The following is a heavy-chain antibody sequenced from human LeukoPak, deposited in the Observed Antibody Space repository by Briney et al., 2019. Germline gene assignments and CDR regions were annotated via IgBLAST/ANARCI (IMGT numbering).Heavy chain of an antibody. D-gene: IGHD4-17*01. Sequence: SETLSLTCAVSGGSISSSNWWSWVRQPPGKGLEWIGEIYHSGSTNYNPSLKSRVTISVDTSKNQFSLKLSSVTAADTAVYYCARDWRYGDYREMDVWGKGTTVTVSS. CDR1: GGSISSSNW. J-gene: IGHJ6*04. CDR3: ARDWRYGDYREMDV. V-gene: IGHV4-4*02. CDR2: IYHSGST.